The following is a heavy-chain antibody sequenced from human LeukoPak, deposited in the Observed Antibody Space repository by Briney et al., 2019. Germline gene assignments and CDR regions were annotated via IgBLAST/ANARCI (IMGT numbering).Heavy chain of an antibody. CDR1: GFTFSSYG. V-gene: IGHV3-30*02. CDR2: IRYDGSNK. Sequence: GGSLRLSCAASGFTFSSYGMHWVRQAPGKGLEWVAFIRYDGSNKYYADSVKGRFTISRDNSKNTLYLQMNSLRAEDTAVYYCARARIKDITMRGAVYFDYWGQGTLVTVSS. D-gene: IGHD3-22*01. CDR3: ARARIKDITMRGAVYFDY. J-gene: IGHJ4*02.